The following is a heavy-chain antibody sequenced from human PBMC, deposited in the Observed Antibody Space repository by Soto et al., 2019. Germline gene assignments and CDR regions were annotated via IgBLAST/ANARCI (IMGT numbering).Heavy chain of an antibody. CDR2: ISYGGGTT. J-gene: IGHJ4*02. CDR3: ARGGTSMITSFLDY. D-gene: IGHD3-22*01. CDR1: EFTFSNYA. Sequence: GGSLRLSCAASEFTFSNYAMSWVRQAPGKGLEWVSAISYGGGTTYYADSVKGRFTISRDNSKNTLYLQMNSLRAEDTAVYYCARGGTSMITSFLDYWGQGTLVTASS. V-gene: IGHV3-23*01.